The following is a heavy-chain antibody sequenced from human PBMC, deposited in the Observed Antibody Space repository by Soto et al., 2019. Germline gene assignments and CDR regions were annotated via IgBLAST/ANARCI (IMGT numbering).Heavy chain of an antibody. D-gene: IGHD6-13*01. Sequence: GGSLRLSCAASGFTFSSYAMHWVRQAPGKGLEWVAVISYDGSNKYYADSVKGRFTISRDNPKNTLYLQMNSLRAEDTAVYYCARARLVAAAGTPFDYWGQGTLVTVSS. V-gene: IGHV3-30-3*01. CDR2: ISYDGSNK. J-gene: IGHJ4*02. CDR3: ARARLVAAAGTPFDY. CDR1: GFTFSSYA.